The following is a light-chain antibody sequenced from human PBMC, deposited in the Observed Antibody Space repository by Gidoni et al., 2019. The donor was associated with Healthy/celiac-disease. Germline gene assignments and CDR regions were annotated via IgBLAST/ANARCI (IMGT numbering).Light chain of an antibody. V-gene: IGKV3-11*01. CDR3: QQRSNWPPLT. CDR2: DAS. Sequence: EIVSTQSLATLSLSPGERATLSCRASQSVSSYLAWYQQKPGQAPRLLIYDASNRATGIPARFSGSGSGTDFTLTISSLEPEDFAVYYCQQRSNWPPLTFGGGTKVEIK. CDR1: QSVSSY. J-gene: IGKJ4*02.